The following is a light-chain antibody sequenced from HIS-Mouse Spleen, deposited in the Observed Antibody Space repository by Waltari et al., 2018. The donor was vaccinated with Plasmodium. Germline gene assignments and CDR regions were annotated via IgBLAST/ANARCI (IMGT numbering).Light chain of an antibody. CDR1: QSISSW. CDR2: KAS. V-gene: IGKV1-5*03. Sequence: DIQMAKSPSTRSASAGDRDTITCRASQSISSWSAWYQQKPGKAPKLLIYKASSLESGVPSRFSGSGSGTEFTLTISSLQPDDFATYYCQQYSSYSWTFGQGTKVEIK. CDR3: QQYSSYSWT. J-gene: IGKJ1*01.